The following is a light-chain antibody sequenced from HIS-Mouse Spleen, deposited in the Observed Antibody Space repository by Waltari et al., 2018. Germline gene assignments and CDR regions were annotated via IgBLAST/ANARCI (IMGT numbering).Light chain of an antibody. CDR2: RNN. V-gene: IGLV1-47*01. CDR1: SSNIGSNY. J-gene: IGLJ3*02. CDR3: AAWDDSLSGPV. Sequence: QSVLTQPPSASGTPGQRVTISCSGSSSNIGSNYVYWYQQLPGTAPKLLIYRNNQRTSGVPDRFAGSKYGTSASLAISGLRSEDEADYYCAAWDDSLSGPVFGGGTKLTVL.